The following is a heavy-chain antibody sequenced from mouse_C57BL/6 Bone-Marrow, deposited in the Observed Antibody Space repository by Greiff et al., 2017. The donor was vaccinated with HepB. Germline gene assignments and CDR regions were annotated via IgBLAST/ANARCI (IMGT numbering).Heavy chain of an antibody. CDR2: IWRGGST. D-gene: IGHD2-4*01. CDR1: GFSLTSYG. CDR3: AKKGDYDPYWYFDV. V-gene: IGHV2-5*01. Sequence: VQLQESGPGLVQPSQSLSITCTVSGFSLTSYGVHWVRQSPGKGLEWLGVIWRGGSTDYNAAFMSRLSITKDNSKSQVFFKMNSLQADDTAIYYCAKKGDYDPYWYFDVWGTGTTVTVSS. J-gene: IGHJ1*03.